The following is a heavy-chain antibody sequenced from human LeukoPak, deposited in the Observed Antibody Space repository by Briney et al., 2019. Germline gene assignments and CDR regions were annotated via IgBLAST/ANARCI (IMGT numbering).Heavy chain of an antibody. CDR1: GYTFTSYD. CDR3: ARGSGFGAEGEQSNDDAFDI. D-gene: IGHD3-10*01. V-gene: IGHV1-8*01. J-gene: IGHJ3*02. Sequence: ASVKVSCKASGYTFTSYDINWVRQATGQGLEWMGWMNPNSGNTGYAQRFQGRVTMTRNTSISTAYMELSSLRSEDTAVYYCARGSGFGAEGEQSNDDAFDIWGQGTMVTVSS. CDR2: MNPNSGNT.